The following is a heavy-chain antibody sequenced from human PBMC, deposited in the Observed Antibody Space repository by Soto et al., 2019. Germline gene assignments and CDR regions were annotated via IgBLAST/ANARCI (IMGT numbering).Heavy chain of an antibody. D-gene: IGHD4-17*01. CDR3: ARPTTTLTPDAFDI. Sequence: QVQLVQSGAEVKKPGASVKVSCKASGYTFTSYDINWVRQATGQGLEWMGWMNPNSGNTGYAQKFKGRVTMTRNTSISTAYMELSSLRSEDTAVYYCARPTTTLTPDAFDIWGQGTMVTVSS. CDR1: GYTFTSYD. CDR2: MNPNSGNT. V-gene: IGHV1-8*01. J-gene: IGHJ3*02.